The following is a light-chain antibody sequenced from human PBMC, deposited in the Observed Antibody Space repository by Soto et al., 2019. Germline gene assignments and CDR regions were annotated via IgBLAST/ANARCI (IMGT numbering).Light chain of an antibody. CDR2: DVS. CDR1: SSDVGGYNY. J-gene: IGLJ1*01. Sequence: QSALTQPRSVSGSPGQSVTISCTGTSSDVGGYNYVSWYQQHPGKAPKLMIYDVSKRPSRVPDRFSGSKSGNTASLTISGLQAEDEADYYCCSYASSNTYVFGTATKVTVL. CDR3: CSYASSNTYV. V-gene: IGLV2-11*01.